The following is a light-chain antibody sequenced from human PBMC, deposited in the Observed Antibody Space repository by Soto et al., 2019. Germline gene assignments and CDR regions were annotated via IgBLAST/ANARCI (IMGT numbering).Light chain of an antibody. CDR1: SSDVGSYNL. CDR3: SSYAGSNYV. Sequence: QSVLTQPASVSGSPGQSITISCTGTSSDVGSYNLVSWYQQHPGKAPKLMIYEGSKRPSGVSNRFSGSKSGNTASLTVSGLQAEDEADYYCSSYAGSNYVFGTGTKVTV. V-gene: IGLV2-14*02. CDR2: EGS. J-gene: IGLJ1*01.